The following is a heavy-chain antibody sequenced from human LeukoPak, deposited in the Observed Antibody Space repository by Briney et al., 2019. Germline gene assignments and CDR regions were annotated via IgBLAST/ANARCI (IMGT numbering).Heavy chain of an antibody. J-gene: IGHJ6*03. V-gene: IGHV3-30*02. CDR2: IRYDGSNK. CDR1: GFTFSSYS. Sequence: GGSLRLSCAASGFTFSSYSMSWVRQAPGKGLEWVAFIRYDGSNKYYADSVKGRFTISRDNSKNTLYLQMNSLRGDDTAVYYCARVAAARGTHYYYMDVWGKGTTVTVSS. D-gene: IGHD6-13*01. CDR3: ARVAAARGTHYYYMDV.